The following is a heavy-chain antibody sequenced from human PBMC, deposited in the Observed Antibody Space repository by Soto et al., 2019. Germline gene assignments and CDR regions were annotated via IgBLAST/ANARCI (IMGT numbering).Heavy chain of an antibody. CDR2: ISYDGSNK. J-gene: IGHJ6*02. V-gene: IGHV3-30-3*01. D-gene: IGHD2-21*01. CDR1: GFTFSSYA. Sequence: QVQLVESGGGVVQPGRSLRLSCAASGFTFSSYAMHWVRQAPGKGLEWVAVISYDGSNKYYADSVKGRFTISRDNSKNTLYLQMNSLRAEVTPAYLFARDYQIFGDLDVWGQGTTVTVSS. CDR3: ARDYQIFGDLDV.